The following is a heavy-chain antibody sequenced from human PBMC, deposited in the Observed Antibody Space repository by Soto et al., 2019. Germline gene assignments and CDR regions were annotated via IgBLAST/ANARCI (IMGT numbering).Heavy chain of an antibody. CDR3: ARAFFYQGSDSRGYSFDAFDF. V-gene: IGHV1-18*01. CDR2: ISAHTGSS. J-gene: IGHJ3*01. Sequence: QVQLVQSGAEVKKPGASVKVSCKASGYTFTSSGMIWVRQAPGQGLEGMGWISAHTGSSEYAQRFQGRVTMTTDRSTSTAYMELRSPRSDDTAVYYCARAFFYQGSDSRGYSFDAFDFWGPGTVVTVSS. D-gene: IGHD3-22*01. CDR1: GYTFTSSG.